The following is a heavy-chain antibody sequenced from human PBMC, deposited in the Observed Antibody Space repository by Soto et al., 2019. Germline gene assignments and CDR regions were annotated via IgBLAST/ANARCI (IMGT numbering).Heavy chain of an antibody. J-gene: IGHJ2*01. Sequence: GESLKISCQGSGYRFNDYWISWVRQMPGKGLEWMGRIDPSDSQIKYSPSFQGHITISSDKSFSTAYLEWKRLKASDTAIYYCARHLSARDEFDLWGRGTLVTVSS. CDR3: ARHLSARDEFDL. V-gene: IGHV5-10-1*01. D-gene: IGHD3-10*01. CDR1: GYRFNDYW. CDR2: IDPSDSQI.